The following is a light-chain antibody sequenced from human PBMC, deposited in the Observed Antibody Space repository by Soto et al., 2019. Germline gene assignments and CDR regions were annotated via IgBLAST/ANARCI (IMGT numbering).Light chain of an antibody. V-gene: IGLV2-8*01. CDR1: SSDVGGYNY. CDR2: EVS. CDR3: SSYGGTNKRYV. Sequence: QSALTQPPSASGSPGQSVTISCTGTSSDVGGYNYVSWYQQYPGKAPKLLIYEVSKRPSGVPDRFSGSKSANTASLTVSGLQTEDEADYYCSSYGGTNKRYVFGTGTQLTVL. J-gene: IGLJ1*01.